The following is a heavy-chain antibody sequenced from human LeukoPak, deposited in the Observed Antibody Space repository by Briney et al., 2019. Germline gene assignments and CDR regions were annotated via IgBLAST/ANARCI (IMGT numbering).Heavy chain of an antibody. CDR1: GGSISSYY. J-gene: IGHJ4*02. Sequence: PSETLSLTCTVSGGSISSYYWSWIRQPAGKGLEWIGRIYTSGSTNYNPSLKSRVTMSVDTSKNQFSLKLSSVTAADTAVYYCARGFKITMVRGLDYFDYWGQGTLVTVSS. CDR3: ARGFKITMVRGLDYFDY. D-gene: IGHD3-10*01. V-gene: IGHV4-4*07. CDR2: IYTSGST.